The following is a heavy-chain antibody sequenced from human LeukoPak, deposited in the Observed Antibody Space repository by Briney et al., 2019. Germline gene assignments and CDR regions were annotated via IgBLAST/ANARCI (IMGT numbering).Heavy chain of an antibody. CDR2: IYPTGST. D-gene: IGHD7-27*01. CDR3: ARRPLGWGHCLDI. CDR1: GGTISSYY. V-gene: IGHV4-4*09. Sequence: SETLSLTCIVSGGTISSYYWTWIRQPPGKGLEWIGYIYPTGSTNHNPSLRSRVTISLDTSNNQFSLKLSSVTAADTAVYYCARRPLGWGHCLDIWGQGTMVTVSS. J-gene: IGHJ3*02.